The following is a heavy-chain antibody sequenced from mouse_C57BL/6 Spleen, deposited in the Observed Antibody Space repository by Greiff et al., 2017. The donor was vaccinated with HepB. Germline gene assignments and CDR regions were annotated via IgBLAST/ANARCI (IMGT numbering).Heavy chain of an antibody. Sequence: QVQLQQPGAELVKPGASVKLSCKASGYTFTSYWMHWVKQRPGEGLEWIGMIHPNSGSTNYNEKFKSQATLTVDKSSSTAYMQLSSLTSEDSAVYYCARRWGYGYAMDYWGQGTSVTVSS. J-gene: IGHJ4*01. CDR2: IHPNSGST. V-gene: IGHV1-64*01. D-gene: IGHD1-1*02. CDR3: ARRWGYGYAMDY. CDR1: GYTFTSYW.